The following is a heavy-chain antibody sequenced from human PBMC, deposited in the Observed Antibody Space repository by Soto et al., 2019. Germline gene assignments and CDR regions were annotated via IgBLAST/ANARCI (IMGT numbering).Heavy chain of an antibody. CDR1: GFTFSSNY. D-gene: IGHD3-3*01. CDR2: IYSGGST. V-gene: IGHV3-53*02. CDR3: ARASTYDFWSGYYLDY. Sequence: EVQLVETGGGLIQPGGSLRLSCAASGFTFSSNYMSWVRQAPGKGLEWVSVIYSGGSTYYADSVKGRFTISRDNSKNTLYLQMNSLRAEDTAVYYCARASTYDFWSGYYLDYWGQGTLVTVSS. J-gene: IGHJ4*02.